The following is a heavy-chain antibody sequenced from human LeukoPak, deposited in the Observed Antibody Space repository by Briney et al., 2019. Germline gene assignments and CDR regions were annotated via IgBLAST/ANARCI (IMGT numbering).Heavy chain of an antibody. V-gene: IGHV4-59*08. CDR3: ARHLKEPDFFFDF. Sequence: PSETLSLTCTLAGRSISRYYWGWIRQPPGGGLGWVGYIHYRGSTNYSPAPKSRVTISVDTSKNQCSLKLSSVTAADTAGYYCARHLKEPDFFFDFWGQGTLVTVSS. D-gene: IGHD1-14*01. CDR2: IHYRGST. CDR1: GRSISRYY. J-gene: IGHJ4*02.